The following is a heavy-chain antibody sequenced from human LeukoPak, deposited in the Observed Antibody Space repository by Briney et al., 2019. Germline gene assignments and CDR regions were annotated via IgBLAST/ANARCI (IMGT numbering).Heavy chain of an antibody. CDR2: ISSGSSNI. Sequence: GGSLRLSCAASGFTFSSYAMHWVRQAPGKGLEWVSSISSGSSNIYYADSVKGRFTISRDNAKNSLYLQMNSLRDEDTAVYYCARGAFYFDFWGQGTLVTVSP. J-gene: IGHJ4*02. CDR1: GFTFSSYA. CDR3: ARGAFYFDF. V-gene: IGHV3-48*02.